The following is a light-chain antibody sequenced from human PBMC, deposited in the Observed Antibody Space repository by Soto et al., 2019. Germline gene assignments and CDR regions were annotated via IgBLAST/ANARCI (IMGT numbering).Light chain of an antibody. CDR2: EVS. J-gene: IGLJ1*01. CDR1: SSDVGGYNY. Sequence: QSALTQPASVSGSPGQSITISCTGTSSDVGGYNYVSWYQQHPGKAPKLMIYEVSNRPSGVPNRFSGSKSGNTASLTISGLQAEDEADYYCSSYTSSSIHYVFGTGTKLTVL. CDR3: SSYTSSSIHYV. V-gene: IGLV2-14*01.